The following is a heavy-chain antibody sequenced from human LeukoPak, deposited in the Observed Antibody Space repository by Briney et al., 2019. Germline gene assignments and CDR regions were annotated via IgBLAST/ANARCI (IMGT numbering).Heavy chain of an antibody. D-gene: IGHD3-3*01. CDR3: AKDTGRPTDAITMEDNAFDI. J-gene: IGHJ3*02. CDR2: ISWNSGII. CDR1: GFTFDDYA. V-gene: IGHV3-9*01. Sequence: GRSLRLSCAASGFTFDDYAMHWVRQAPGKGLEWVSGISWNSGIIGYADSVKGRFTISRDNAKNSLYLQMDSLRAEDTALYYCAKDTGRPTDAITMEDNAFDIWGQGTTVTVSS.